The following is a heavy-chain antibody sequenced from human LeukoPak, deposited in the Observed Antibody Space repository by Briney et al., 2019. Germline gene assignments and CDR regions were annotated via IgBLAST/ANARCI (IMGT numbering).Heavy chain of an antibody. Sequence: ASVKVSCKASGYTFTGYYMHWVRQAPGQGLEWMGWMNPNSGNTGYAQKFQGRVTMTRDTSISTAYMELSSLRSEDTAVYYCARRYSGVVQGYFDYWGQGTLVTVSS. CDR2: MNPNSGNT. V-gene: IGHV1-8*02. CDR1: GYTFTGYY. J-gene: IGHJ4*02. D-gene: IGHD5-12*01. CDR3: ARRYSGVVQGYFDY.